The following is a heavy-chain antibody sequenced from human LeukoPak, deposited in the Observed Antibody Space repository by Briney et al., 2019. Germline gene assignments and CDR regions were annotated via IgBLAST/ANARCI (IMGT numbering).Heavy chain of an antibody. V-gene: IGHV3-7*01. D-gene: IGHD1-26*01. J-gene: IGHJ4*02. CDR3: ARDYSGSYPLDY. CDR2: IKKDGSEK. CDR1: GFTFSSYS. Sequence: GGSLSLSCAASGFTFSSYSMNWVRQAPGKGLEWVANIKKDGSEKYYVDSVKGRFTISRDNAKTSLYLQMNSLSAEDTAVYYCARDYSGSYPLDYWGQGTLVTVSS.